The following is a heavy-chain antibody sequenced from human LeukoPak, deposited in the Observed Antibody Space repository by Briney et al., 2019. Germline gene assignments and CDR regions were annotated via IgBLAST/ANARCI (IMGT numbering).Heavy chain of an antibody. D-gene: IGHD6-13*01. V-gene: IGHV1-69*05. CDR1: GGTFSSYA. J-gene: IGHJ6*03. CDR2: IILIFGTA. Sequence: SVEVSCKASGGTFSSYAISWVRQAPGQGLEWMGGIILIFGTANYAQKFQGRVTITTDESTSTAYMELSSLRSEDTAVYYCARGVRSWYYYYMDVWGKGTTVTVSS. CDR3: ARGVRSWYYYYMDV.